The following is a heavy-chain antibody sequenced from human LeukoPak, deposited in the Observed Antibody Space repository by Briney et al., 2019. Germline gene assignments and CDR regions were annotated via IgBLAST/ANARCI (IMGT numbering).Heavy chain of an antibody. CDR3: VRLYYYDSSGYGLAYYFDY. CDR1: GGSISSYY. D-gene: IGHD3-22*01. CDR2: IYTSGST. V-gene: IGHV4-4*07. J-gene: IGHJ4*02. Sequence: SETLSLTCTVSGGSISSYYWSWIRQPAGKGLEWIGRIYTSGSTNYNPSLKSRVTISEDTSKSQFSLKLSSVTAADTAVYYCVRLYYYDSSGYGLAYYFDYWGQGTLVTVSS.